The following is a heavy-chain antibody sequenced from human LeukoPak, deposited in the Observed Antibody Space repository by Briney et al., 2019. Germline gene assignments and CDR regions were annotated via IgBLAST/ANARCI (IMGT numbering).Heavy chain of an antibody. CDR1: GGSFSGYY. V-gene: IGHV4-34*01. CDR3: ARGQGTVTTH. CDR2: INHSGSA. D-gene: IGHD4-17*01. Sequence: SETLSLTCAVSGGSFSGYYWTWIRQTPGKGLEWIGEINHSGSANYNPSLKSRVTISLDTSKNQFSLKLTSVTAADTAVYYCARGQGTVTTHWGQGTLVTVSS. J-gene: IGHJ4*02.